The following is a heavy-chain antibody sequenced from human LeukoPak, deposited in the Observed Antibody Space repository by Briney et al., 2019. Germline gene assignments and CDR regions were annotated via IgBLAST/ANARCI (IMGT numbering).Heavy chain of an antibody. J-gene: IGHJ4*02. V-gene: IGHV1-2*06. CDR2: INSNNGGE. CDR1: GSTLTELS. CDR3: AREPYTTSSDRHEKAFDY. D-gene: IGHD6-6*01. Sequence: ASVKVSCKVSGSTLTELSMHWVRQAPGEGLEWMGQINSNNGGEKYAPKFQGRVTVLRDTSINTIYLDLTSLTSDDTAVYYCAREPYTTSSDRHEKAFDYWGEGTPVTVSS.